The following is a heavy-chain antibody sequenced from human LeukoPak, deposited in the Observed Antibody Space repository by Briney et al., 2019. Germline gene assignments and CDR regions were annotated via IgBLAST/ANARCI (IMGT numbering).Heavy chain of an antibody. CDR3: AKDPTYGSGSYLVDY. J-gene: IGHJ4*02. CDR2: ISGSGGST. V-gene: IGHV3-23*01. CDR1: GFTFSSYA. D-gene: IGHD3-10*01. Sequence: GGSLRLSCAASGFTFSSYAMSWVRQAPGKGLEWVSAISGSGGSTYYADSVKGRFTISRDNSKNTLYLQMNSLRAEDTAVYYCAKDPTYGSGSYLVDYWGQGTLVTVSS.